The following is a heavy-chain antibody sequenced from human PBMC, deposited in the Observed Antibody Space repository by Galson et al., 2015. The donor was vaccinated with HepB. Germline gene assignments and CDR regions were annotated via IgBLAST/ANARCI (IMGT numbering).Heavy chain of an antibody. CDR3: ARDSRLELHLNNYYSYGMDV. D-gene: IGHD1-7*01. CDR1: GYDFNKYG. CDR2: VSGYDGSA. Sequence: SVKVSCKASGYDFNKYGLSWVRQAPGQGLEWMGWVSGYDGSANYAPKFQGRVTMPTEASTGAAFMEMRSLRSDDTAVYYCARDSRLELHLNNYYSYGMDVWGQGTAVVVS. V-gene: IGHV1-18*01. J-gene: IGHJ6*02.